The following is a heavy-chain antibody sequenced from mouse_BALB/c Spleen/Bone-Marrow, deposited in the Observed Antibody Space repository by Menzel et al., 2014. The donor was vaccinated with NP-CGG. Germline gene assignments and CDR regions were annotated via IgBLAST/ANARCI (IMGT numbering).Heavy chain of an antibody. CDR1: DYTFTRYW. D-gene: IGHD4-1*01. CDR3: ARYWDAY. J-gene: IGHJ3*01. Sequence: QVQLQQSGAELAKPGASVKMSCKVSDYTFTRYWIHWVKQRPGQGLECIGYIDPRTANTEYSQRFKDKATLTADKSSSTAYMQLSSLTSEDSAVYYCARYWDAYWGQGTLVTVSA. CDR2: IDPRTANT. V-gene: IGHV1-7*01.